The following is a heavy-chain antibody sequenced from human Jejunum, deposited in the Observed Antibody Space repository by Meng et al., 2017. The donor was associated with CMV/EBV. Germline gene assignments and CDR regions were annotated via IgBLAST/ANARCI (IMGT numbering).Heavy chain of an antibody. CDR3: AKFRSGAARNFDN. Sequence: VYGFTFSNYVRSWVRQAPGKGLEWVSSISNGGGSTYYADSVKGRFTISRDNSKNTLFLHMSSLRAEDTAVYYCAKFRSGAARNFDNWGQGTLVTVSS. D-gene: IGHD6-6*01. V-gene: IGHV3-23*01. CDR1: GFTFSNYV. J-gene: IGHJ4*02. CDR2: ISNGGGST.